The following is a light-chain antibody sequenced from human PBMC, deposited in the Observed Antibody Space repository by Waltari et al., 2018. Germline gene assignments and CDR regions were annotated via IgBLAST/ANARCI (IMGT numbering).Light chain of an antibody. V-gene: IGLV2-23*02. CDR3: CSYAGSSTWV. CDR1: SSDVGSYNL. CDR2: EVT. J-gene: IGLJ3*02. Sequence: QSALTQPASVSGSPGQSITISCTATSSDVGSYNLVSWYQQHPGKAPKLVIYEVTKRPSGVSTRFSGSKSGNTASLTISGLQAEDEVDYCCCSYAGSSTWVFGGGTKLTVL.